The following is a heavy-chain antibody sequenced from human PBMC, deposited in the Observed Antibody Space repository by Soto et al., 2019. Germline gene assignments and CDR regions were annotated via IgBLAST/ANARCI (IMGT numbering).Heavy chain of an antibody. CDR1: GFTFSSYW. J-gene: IGHJ4*02. CDR3: ARGGPGGTFDY. CDR2: IKEDGSEK. Sequence: PGGSLRLSCAASGFTFSSYWMTWVRQAPGKGLEWVANIKEDGSEKYFVDSVKGRFTIPRDNAKNSLYLQMDSLRAEDTAVYYCARGGPGGTFDYWGQGTLVTVSS. D-gene: IGHD1-1*01. V-gene: IGHV3-7*03.